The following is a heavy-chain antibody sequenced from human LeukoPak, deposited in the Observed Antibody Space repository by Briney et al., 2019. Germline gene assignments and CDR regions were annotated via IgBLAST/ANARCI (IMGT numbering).Heavy chain of an antibody. Sequence: GGSLRLSCAVSGFTVSSNYMSWVRQAPGKGLEWVSLIHSGGNTDYADSLKDRVTISRDNSKNMVNLQINSLRAEDTGVYYCSGRPESHSIYWGQGTLVTVSS. CDR1: GFTVSSNY. CDR2: IHSGGNT. J-gene: IGHJ4*02. V-gene: IGHV3-53*01. CDR3: SGRPESHSIY. D-gene: IGHD4-11*01.